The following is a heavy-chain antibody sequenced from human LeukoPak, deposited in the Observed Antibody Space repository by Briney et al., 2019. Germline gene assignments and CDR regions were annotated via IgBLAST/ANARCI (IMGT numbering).Heavy chain of an antibody. CDR3: ARDRGYGGITAPAFDI. D-gene: IGHD4-23*01. V-gene: IGHV4-61*01. Sequence: PSETLSLTCTVSGGSVSSGSYYWSWIQQPPGKGLEWIGYIYYSGSTNYNPSLKSRVTISVDTSKNQFSLKLSSVTAADTAVYYCARDRGYGGITAPAFDIWGQGTMVTVSS. J-gene: IGHJ3*02. CDR1: GGSVSSGSYY. CDR2: IYYSGST.